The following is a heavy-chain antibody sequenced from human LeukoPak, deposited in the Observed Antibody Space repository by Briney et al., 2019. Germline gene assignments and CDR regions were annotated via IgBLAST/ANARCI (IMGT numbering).Heavy chain of an antibody. J-gene: IGHJ6*02. CDR1: GFTVSSNY. CDR2: IYSGGST. V-gene: IGHV3-66*01. Sequence: GGSLRLSCTASGFTVSSNYMSWVRQAPGKGLEWVSVIYSGGSTYYADSVKGRFTISRDNAKNSLYLQMNSLRAEDTAVYYCARDRGTAMFLSPYYYYGMDVWGQGTTVTVSS. CDR3: ARDRGTAMFLSPYYYYGMDV. D-gene: IGHD5-18*01.